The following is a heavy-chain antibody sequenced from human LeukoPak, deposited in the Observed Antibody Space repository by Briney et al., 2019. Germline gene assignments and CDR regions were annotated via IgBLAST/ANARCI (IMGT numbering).Heavy chain of an antibody. CDR2: ISYDGSNK. Sequence: PGGSLRLSCAAFGFTFSSYAMHWVRQAPGKGLEWVAVISYDGSNKYYADSVKGRFTISRDNSKNTLYLQMNSLRAEDTAVYYCARDLGAFYYYDSSGVLGIWGQGTMVTVSS. CDR3: ARDLGAFYYYDSSGVLGI. V-gene: IGHV3-30*04. CDR1: GFTFSSYA. D-gene: IGHD3-22*01. J-gene: IGHJ3*02.